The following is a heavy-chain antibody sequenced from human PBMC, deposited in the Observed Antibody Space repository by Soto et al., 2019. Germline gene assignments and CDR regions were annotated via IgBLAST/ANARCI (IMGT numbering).Heavy chain of an antibody. CDR3: AMVDVYVTPSPQDV. CDR1: GYTFTSYG. D-gene: IGHD3-16*01. V-gene: IGHV1-18*01. J-gene: IGHJ6*02. CDR2: INTYNGNT. Sequence: QVQLVQSGAEVKNPGASVKVSCKTSGYTFTSYGIAWARQAPGQGLGWMGWINTYNGNTNYSQNLQGRVTLTTDTTTSTTYIEMMSLRSTAPAIFYCAMVDVYVTPSPQDVWGQGTTVTVSS.